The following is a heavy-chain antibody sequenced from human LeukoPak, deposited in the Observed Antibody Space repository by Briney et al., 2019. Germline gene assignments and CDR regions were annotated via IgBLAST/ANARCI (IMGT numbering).Heavy chain of an antibody. D-gene: IGHD1-26*01. J-gene: IGHJ5*01. CDR1: GGSINDYY. CDR3: ASQPGSFYEVGASDS. V-gene: IGHV4-59*08. CDR2: IYYTGKT. Sequence: SETLSLTCTVSGGSINDYYWCWIRQSPEKGLECLAYIYYTGKTNYNPSLESRLTVSVDTSKNQVFLKLRSVTAADTAVYYCASQPGSFYEVGASDSWGQGTLVTVSS.